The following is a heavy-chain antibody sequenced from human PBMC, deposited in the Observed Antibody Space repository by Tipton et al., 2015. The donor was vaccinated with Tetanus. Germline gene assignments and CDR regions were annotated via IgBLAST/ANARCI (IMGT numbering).Heavy chain of an antibody. CDR1: GVSISSYY. Sequence: TLSLTCTVSGVSISSYYWSWIRQSPGKGLEWIGYIFYAGSTNSNPSLKSRVTISVDKAKNQFSLKLTSVTAADTAVYYCARATEHNIMTGYDNWGPATPVTVSS. V-gene: IGHV4-59*01. CDR3: ARATEHNIMTGYDN. J-gene: IGHJ4*02. D-gene: IGHD3-9*01. CDR2: IFYAGST.